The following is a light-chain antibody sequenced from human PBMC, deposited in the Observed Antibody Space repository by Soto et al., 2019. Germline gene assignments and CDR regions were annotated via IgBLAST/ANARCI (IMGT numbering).Light chain of an antibody. CDR1: QGRSRF. CDR2: AAS. J-gene: IGKJ2*01. Sequence: DIQLTQSPSFLSASVGDRVTIACRASQGRSRFFVWYQQKPGKAPKVLIYAASTLQSGVPSRFSGSGSGTEFTLTISTLQPEDYATYYCQQHNSFPRSFGQGTKLQIK. CDR3: QQHNSFPRS. V-gene: IGKV1-9*01.